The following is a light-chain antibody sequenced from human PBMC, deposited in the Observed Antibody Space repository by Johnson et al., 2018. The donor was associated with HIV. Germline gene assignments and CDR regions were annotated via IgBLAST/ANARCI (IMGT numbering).Light chain of an antibody. CDR2: ENN. Sequence: QPVLTQPPSVSAAPGQKVTISCSGSSSNIGNNYVSWYQQLPGTAPKLLMYENNKRPSGIPDLFSGSKSGTSATLDITGLQTGDEADYYCGTWDNSLRAGVFGTGTEVTVL. CDR3: GTWDNSLRAGV. CDR1: SSNIGNNY. V-gene: IGLV1-51*02. J-gene: IGLJ1*01.